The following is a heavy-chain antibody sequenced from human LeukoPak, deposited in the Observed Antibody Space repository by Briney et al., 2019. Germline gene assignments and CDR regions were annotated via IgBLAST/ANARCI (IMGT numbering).Heavy chain of an antibody. D-gene: IGHD5-12*01. CDR3: ARDRGVSVLYYYYYMDV. Sequence: PSETLSLTCTVSGGSISSYYWSWIRQPPGKGLEWIGYIYYSGSTNYNPSLKSRVTISGDTSKNQFSLKLSSVTAADTAVYYCARDRGVSVLYYYYYMDVWGKGTTVTVSS. CDR2: IYYSGST. J-gene: IGHJ6*03. V-gene: IGHV4-59*01. CDR1: GGSISSYY.